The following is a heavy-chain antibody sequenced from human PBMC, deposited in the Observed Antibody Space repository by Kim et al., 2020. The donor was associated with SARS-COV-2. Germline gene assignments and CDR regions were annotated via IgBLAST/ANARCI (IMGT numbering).Heavy chain of an antibody. J-gene: IGHJ1*01. D-gene: IGHD3-10*01. Sequence: GGSLRLSCVVSGLNFTNSWMTWVRQAPGGGLEWVGRIKSATDGGTTDYAAPVTGRFTISRDDSKDTLYLQMNGLKTEDTGVYYCTTHTSGNWGQGTLVTVSS. V-gene: IGHV3-15*01. CDR3: TTHTSGN. CDR2: IKSATDGGTT. CDR1: GLNFTNSW.